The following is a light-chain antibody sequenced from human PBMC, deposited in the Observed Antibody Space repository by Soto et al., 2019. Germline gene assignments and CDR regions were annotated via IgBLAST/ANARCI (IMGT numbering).Light chain of an antibody. CDR3: SSHTSNNVV. J-gene: IGLJ2*01. CDR2: EVT. V-gene: IGLV2-18*02. Sequence: TQPPSVSGSPGQSVTMSCIGTSGDFGNYNRVSWYQQPPGTAPKLIIYEVTNRPSGVPDRFSGSKSGNTASLTISGLQAEDEADYFCSSHTSNNVVFGGGTKVTVL. CDR1: SGDFGNYNR.